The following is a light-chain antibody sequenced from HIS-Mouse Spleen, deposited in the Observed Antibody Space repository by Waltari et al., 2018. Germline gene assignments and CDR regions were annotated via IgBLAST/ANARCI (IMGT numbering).Light chain of an antibody. V-gene: IGKV4-1*01. J-gene: IGKJ2*01. CDR1: QSVLYSSNNKNY. CDR2: WAS. Sequence: DIVMTQSPDSLAVSLGERATINCKSSQSVLYSSNNKNYLAWYQQKPGQPPKLLIDWASTRESGVPDRFSGSGSGTDFTLTISSLQAEDVAVYYCQQYYSTPYTFGQRTKLEIK. CDR3: QQYYSTPYT.